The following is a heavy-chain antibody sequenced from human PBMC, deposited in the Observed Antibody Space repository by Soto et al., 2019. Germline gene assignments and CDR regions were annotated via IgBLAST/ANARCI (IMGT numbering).Heavy chain of an antibody. V-gene: IGHV6-1*01. CDR2: TYYRSKWYN. CDR1: GDSVSSNSAA. Sequence: SQTLSLTCAISGDSVSSNSAAWNWIRQSPSRGLEWLGRTYYRSKWYNDYAVSVKSRITINPDTSKNQFSLQLNSVTPEDTAVYYCASAKEFPALREPHYYHYRVDVWPQAITDTVTS. D-gene: IGHD3-10*01. J-gene: IGHJ6*02. CDR3: ASAKEFPALREPHYYHYRVDV.